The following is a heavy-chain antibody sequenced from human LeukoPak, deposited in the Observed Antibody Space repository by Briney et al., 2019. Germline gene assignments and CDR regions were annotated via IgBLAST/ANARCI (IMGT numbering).Heavy chain of an antibody. Sequence: GGSLRLSCAASGFTFSSYAMSWVRQAPGKGLEWVSAISGSGGSTYYADSVKGRFTISRDNSKNTLYLQMNSLRAEDTAVYYCAKDSAMIVVVTTDYWGQGTLVTVSS. V-gene: IGHV3-23*01. CDR2: ISGSGGST. CDR1: GFTFSSYA. D-gene: IGHD3-22*01. CDR3: AKDSAMIVVVTTDY. J-gene: IGHJ4*02.